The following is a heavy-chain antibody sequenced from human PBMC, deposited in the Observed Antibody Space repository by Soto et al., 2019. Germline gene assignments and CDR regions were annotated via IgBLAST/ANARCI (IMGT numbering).Heavy chain of an antibody. Sequence: GESLKISCAASGFTCSSYAMHWVRQAPGKGLEWVAVISYDGSNKYYADSVKGRFTISRDNSKNTLYLQMNSLRAEDTAVYYCASPGGRDGYNFDYWGQGTLVTVSS. V-gene: IGHV3-30-3*01. CDR3: ASPGGRDGYNFDY. CDR2: ISYDGSNK. J-gene: IGHJ4*02. CDR1: GFTCSSYA. D-gene: IGHD5-12*01.